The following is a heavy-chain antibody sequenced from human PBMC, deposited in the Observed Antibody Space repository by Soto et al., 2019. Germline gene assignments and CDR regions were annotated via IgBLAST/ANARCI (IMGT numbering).Heavy chain of an antibody. CDR3: AKDLDDYSSAIDF. Sequence: EVQLLESGGGLVQPGGSLRLSCVGSGFSFRKYAMNWVRQAPGKGLEWVSGISGSGGSGSGFYADPVKGRFTISRDNSKTTLYLEMNILRAEDTALYYCAKDLDDYSSAIDFWGQGTLVTVSS. J-gene: IGHJ4*02. CDR2: ISGSGGSGSG. CDR1: GFSFRKYA. D-gene: IGHD4-4*01. V-gene: IGHV3-23*01.